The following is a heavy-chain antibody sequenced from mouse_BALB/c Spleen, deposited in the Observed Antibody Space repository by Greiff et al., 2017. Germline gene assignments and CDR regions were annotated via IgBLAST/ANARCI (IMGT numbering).Heavy chain of an antibody. CDR2: IDPETGGT. CDR1: GYTFTDYE. V-gene: IGHV1-15*01. Sequence: QVQLQQSGAELVRPGASVTLSCKASGYTFTDYEMHWVKQTPVHGLEWIGAIDPETGGTAYNQKFKGKATLTADKSSSTAYMELRSLTSEDSAVYYCTRPGTDYAMDYWGQGTSVTVSS. CDR3: TRPGTDYAMDY. J-gene: IGHJ4*01. D-gene: IGHD4-1*01.